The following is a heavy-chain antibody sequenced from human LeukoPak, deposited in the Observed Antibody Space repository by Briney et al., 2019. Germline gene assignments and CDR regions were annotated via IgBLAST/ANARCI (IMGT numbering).Heavy chain of an antibody. J-gene: IGHJ6*02. CDR3: ARITPCSSTSCSPALYPETKYYYYGMDV. Sequence: PSETLSLTCTVSGGSISSGGYYWSWIRQHPGKGLEWIGYIYYSGSTYYNPSLKSRVTISVDTSKNQFSLKLSSVTAADTAVYYCARITPCSSTSCSPALYPETKYYYYGMDVWGQGTTVTVSS. CDR1: GGSISSGGYY. D-gene: IGHD2-2*01. V-gene: IGHV4-31*03. CDR2: IYYSGST.